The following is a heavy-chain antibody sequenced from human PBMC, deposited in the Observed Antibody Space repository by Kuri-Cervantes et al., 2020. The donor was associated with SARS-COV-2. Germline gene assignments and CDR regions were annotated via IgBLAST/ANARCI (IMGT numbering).Heavy chain of an antibody. J-gene: IGHJ3*01. CDR3: ARALGVPAATPGEV. V-gene: IGHV1-69*04. Sequence: SVKVSCKASVGTFSSYVISSLRQAHGQGREWMGRIIPILGTANNAHKFQGRVTITADKSTCTAYMELSRLRSDDTAVYYCARALGVPAATPGEVWGQGTMVTVSS. D-gene: IGHD2-2*01. CDR2: IIPILGTA. CDR1: VGTFSSYV.